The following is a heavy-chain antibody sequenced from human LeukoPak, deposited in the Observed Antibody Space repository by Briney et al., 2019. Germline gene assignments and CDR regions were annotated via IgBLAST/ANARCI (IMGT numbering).Heavy chain of an antibody. CDR2: ISSSSSYI. CDR1: GFTFSSYS. V-gene: IGHV3-21*01. CDR3: AKESVISYYYDSSGYYATN. D-gene: IGHD3-22*01. Sequence: GGSLRLSCAASGFTFSSYSMNWVRQAPGKGLEWVSSISSSSSYIYYADSVKGRFTISRDNAKNSLYLQMNSLRAEDTAVYYCAKESVISYYYDSSGYYATNWGQGTLVTVSS. J-gene: IGHJ4*02.